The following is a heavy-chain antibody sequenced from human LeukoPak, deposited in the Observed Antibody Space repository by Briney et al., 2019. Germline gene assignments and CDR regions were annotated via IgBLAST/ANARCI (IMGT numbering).Heavy chain of an antibody. D-gene: IGHD3-10*01. V-gene: IGHV4-61*02. CDR2: IYPSGNT. J-gene: IGHJ5*02. Sequence: SETLSLTCTVSGDSISSGRYYWTWIRQPAGKGLEWIGRIYPSGNTNYNPSLKSRVTISVDTSKNQFSLKLTSVTAADTAVYYCARSRGLLWFGELLSGNNWFDPWGQGTLVTASS. CDR1: GDSISSGRYY. CDR3: ARSRGLLWFGELLSGNNWFDP.